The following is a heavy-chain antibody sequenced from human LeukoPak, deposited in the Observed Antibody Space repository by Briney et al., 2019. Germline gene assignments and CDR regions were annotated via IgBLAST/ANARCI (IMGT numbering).Heavy chain of an antibody. J-gene: IGHJ4*02. CDR2: IYPADGST. D-gene: IGHD2-21*02. CDR3: ASWGVVTAVFDY. CDR1: GYTFTSYY. Sequence: ASVKVSCKASGYTFTSYYMHWVRQAPGQGLEWMGIIYPADGSTTYAPHFQGRVTMTRDTSTDTVYMELSSLISEDTAVYYCASWGVVTAVFDYWGQGTLVTVSS. V-gene: IGHV1-46*01.